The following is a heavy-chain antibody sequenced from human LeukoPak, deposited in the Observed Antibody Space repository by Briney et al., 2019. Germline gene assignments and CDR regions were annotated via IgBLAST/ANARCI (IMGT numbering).Heavy chain of an antibody. CDR3: ASLDF. V-gene: IGHV3-74*01. CDR2: INSDGSST. J-gene: IGHJ4*02. CDR1: GFTFSIYW. Sequence: PAGSQRLSCAASGFTFSIYWMHWVRQAPGKGLVWVSSINSDGSSTSYADSVKGRFTISRDSAKNTLYLQMNTLRAEDTAVYYCASLDFWGQGTLVTVSS.